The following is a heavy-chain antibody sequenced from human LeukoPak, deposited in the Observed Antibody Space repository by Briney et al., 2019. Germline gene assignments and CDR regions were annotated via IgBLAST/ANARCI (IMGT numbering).Heavy chain of an antibody. J-gene: IGHJ4*02. V-gene: IGHV4-34*01. Sequence: SQTLSLTCAVYGGSFRGYYWSWIRQPPGKGLEWNGEINHSGSTNYNTSLKSRVIISVDTSKKQFSLKLSSVTAADTAVYYCARTRGYAFDYWGQGTLVTVSS. CDR3: ARTRGYAFDY. D-gene: IGHD5-18*01. CDR2: INHSGST. CDR1: GGSFRGYY.